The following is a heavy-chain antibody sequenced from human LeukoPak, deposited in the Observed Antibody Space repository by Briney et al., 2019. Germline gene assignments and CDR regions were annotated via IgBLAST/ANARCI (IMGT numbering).Heavy chain of an antibody. CDR1: GYTFTSYY. CDR2: INPSGGST. J-gene: IGHJ4*02. CDR3: ARDSAYYDSSGFRQFDH. V-gene: IGHV1-46*01. D-gene: IGHD3-22*01. Sequence: ASVTVSFTASGYTFTSYYMHWVRQAPGQGLEWMGIINPSGGSTSYAQKFQGRVTMTRDTSTSTVYMELRSLGSDDTAVYYCARDSAYYDSSGFRQFDHWGQGTLVTVSS.